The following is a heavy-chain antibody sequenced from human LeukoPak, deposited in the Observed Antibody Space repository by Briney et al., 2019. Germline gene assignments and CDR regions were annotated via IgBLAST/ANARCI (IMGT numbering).Heavy chain of an antibody. D-gene: IGHD6-13*01. V-gene: IGHV4-39*07. CDR1: GCSINSNSYY. CDR3: ATVFNSSWYRTNYYYYYM. J-gene: IGHJ6*03. CDR2: LSHSEST. Sequence: ADTVSLACTDSGCSINSNSYYWVWMAPPPGKALERSGSLSHSESTYYNPALKSRITISVGPSNNQFSLKQSHFTPADRAVYYCATVFNSSWYRTNYYYYYM.